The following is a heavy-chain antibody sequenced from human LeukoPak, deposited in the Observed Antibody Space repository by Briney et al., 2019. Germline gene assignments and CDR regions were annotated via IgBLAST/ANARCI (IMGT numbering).Heavy chain of an antibody. CDR3: ANYLTKRNYYYGMDV. Sequence: GGSLRLSCAASGFTFSSYEMNWARQAPGKGLEWVSYISSSGSTIYYADSVKGRFTISRDNAKNSLYLQMNSLRAEDTAVYYCANYLTKRNYYYGMDVWGQGTTVTVSS. CDR1: GFTFSSYE. V-gene: IGHV3-48*03. CDR2: ISSSGSTI. D-gene: IGHD1-1*01. J-gene: IGHJ6*02.